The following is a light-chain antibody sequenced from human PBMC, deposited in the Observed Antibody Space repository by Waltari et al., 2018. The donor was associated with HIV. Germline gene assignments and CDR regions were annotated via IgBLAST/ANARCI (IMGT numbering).Light chain of an antibody. CDR3: SSYTSSSTVV. CDR1: SSDVGGYNY. J-gene: IGLJ2*01. Sequence: QSALTQPASVSGSPGQSITISCTGTSSDVGGYNYVSWYQQHPGKAPRLMIYDVSNRRSGVSNRFSGSKSGNTASLTIAGLQADDEADYYCSSYTSSSTVVFGGGTKLTVL. V-gene: IGLV2-14*03. CDR2: DVS.